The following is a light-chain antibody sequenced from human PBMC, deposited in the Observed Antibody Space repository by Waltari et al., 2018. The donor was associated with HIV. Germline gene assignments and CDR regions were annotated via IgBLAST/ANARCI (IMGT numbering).Light chain of an antibody. CDR3: SSYSTLKTIL. CDR1: TTDIGAFDL. CDR2: GVT. J-gene: IGLJ3*02. Sequence: QSALTQPASVSGSPGHSVTISCTGGTTDIGAFDLVSWYQQRSGEAPPLIIFGVTSGPSGVSSRFSGFNSGHTASLTISGLHDGDEAYYFCSSYSTLKTILFGGGTKLTV. V-gene: IGLV2-14*03.